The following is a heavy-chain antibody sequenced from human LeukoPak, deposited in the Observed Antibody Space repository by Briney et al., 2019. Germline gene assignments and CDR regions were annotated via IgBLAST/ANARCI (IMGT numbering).Heavy chain of an antibody. Sequence: PSQTLSLTCTVSGGSISNYYWSWFRQPPGPELEWIGHIHNSGSTNYNPSLKSRVTISVDTSKNHFSLKLSSVTAADTAVYHCARWRGPGYGLDSWGQGTLATVSS. CDR1: GGSISNYY. D-gene: IGHD5-18*01. CDR3: ARWRGPGYGLDS. V-gene: IGHV4-59*01. J-gene: IGHJ4*02. CDR2: IHNSGST.